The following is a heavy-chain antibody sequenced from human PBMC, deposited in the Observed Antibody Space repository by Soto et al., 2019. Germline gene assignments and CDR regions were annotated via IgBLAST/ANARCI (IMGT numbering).Heavy chain of an antibody. CDR1: GFTFSSYS. CDR3: ARVLGGYCSGGSCPFDY. D-gene: IGHD2-15*01. J-gene: IGHJ4*02. Sequence: EVQLVESGGGLVKPGGSLRLSCAASGFTFSSYSMNWVRQAPGKGLEWVSSISSSSSYIYYADSVKGRFTISRDNAKNSLYLQMNSLRAEDTAVYYCARVLGGYCSGGSCPFDYWGQGTLVTVSS. CDR2: ISSSSSYI. V-gene: IGHV3-21*01.